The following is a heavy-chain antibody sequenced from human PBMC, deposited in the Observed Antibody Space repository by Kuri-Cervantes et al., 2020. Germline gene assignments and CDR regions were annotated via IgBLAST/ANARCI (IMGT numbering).Heavy chain of an antibody. J-gene: IGHJ4*02. CDR2: INQDGSEK. Sequence: GGSLRLSCAASEFRFSSYWMSWVRQAPGKGLEWVANINQDGSEKYYVDSVKDRFIISRDNARNSLYLQMNSLRADDTAVYYCARGLSSGWLDYWGQGTLVTVSS. D-gene: IGHD6-19*01. V-gene: IGHV3-7*01. CDR3: ARGLSSGWLDY. CDR1: EFRFSSYW.